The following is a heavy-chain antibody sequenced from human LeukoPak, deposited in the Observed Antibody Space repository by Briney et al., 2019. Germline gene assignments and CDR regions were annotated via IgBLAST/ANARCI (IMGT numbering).Heavy chain of an antibody. CDR1: GFTFSNYV. CDR2: INDSGGRT. V-gene: IGHV3-23*01. CDR3: AKGKFNYYGSGSYGLDY. Sequence: GGSLRLSCVASGFTFSNYVMNWVRQAPGKGLEWVSGINDSGGRTYYADSVKGRYTISRDNSKNTLYLQMNSLRAEDTAVYYCAKGKFNYYGSGSYGLDYWGQGTLVTVSS. D-gene: IGHD3-10*01. J-gene: IGHJ4*02.